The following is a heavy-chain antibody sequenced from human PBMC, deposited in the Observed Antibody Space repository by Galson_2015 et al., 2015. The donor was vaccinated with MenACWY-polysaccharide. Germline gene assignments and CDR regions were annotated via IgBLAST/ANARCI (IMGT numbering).Heavy chain of an antibody. J-gene: IGHJ4*02. CDR3: AKDLQPNIAAAGVAY. V-gene: IGHV3-30*18. CDR2: ISYDGSNK. D-gene: IGHD6-13*01. Sequence: SLRLSCAAPGFTFSSYGMHWVRQAPGKGLEWVAVISYDGSNKYYADSVKGRFTISRDNSKNTLYLQMNSLRAEDTAVYYCAKDLQPNIAAAGVAYWGQGTLVTVSS. CDR1: GFTFSSYG.